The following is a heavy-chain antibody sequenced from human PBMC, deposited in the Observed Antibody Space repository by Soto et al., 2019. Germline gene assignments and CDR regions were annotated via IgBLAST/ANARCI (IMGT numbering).Heavy chain of an antibody. D-gene: IGHD1-1*01. CDR3: ARHGPLTNNWNQLNC. CDR1: GGSISSSPYY. J-gene: IGHJ4*02. CDR2: IYYNGNT. Sequence: QLQLQESGPGLVKPSETLSLTCTVSGGSISSSPYYWAWIRQPPGKGLQWIGNIYYNGNTFYNPPLRSRVTISIDPSKSQFSLGLSSVTASDTAVYYCARHGPLTNNWNQLNCWGQGTLVTVSS. V-gene: IGHV4-39*01.